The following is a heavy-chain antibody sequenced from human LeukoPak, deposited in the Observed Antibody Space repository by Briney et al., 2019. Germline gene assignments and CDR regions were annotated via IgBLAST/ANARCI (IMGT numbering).Heavy chain of an antibody. CDR2: INPNSGGT. V-gene: IGHV1-2*02. CDR3: ARGALAARREYDY. D-gene: IGHD6-6*01. J-gene: IGHJ4*02. Sequence: ASVKVSCKASGYSFNGYSLHWVRQAPGQGLEWMGWINPNSGGTNYAQKFQGRVTMTRDTSISTAYMGLSRLRSDDTAVYYCARGALAARREYDYWGQGTLVTVSS. CDR1: GYSFNGYS.